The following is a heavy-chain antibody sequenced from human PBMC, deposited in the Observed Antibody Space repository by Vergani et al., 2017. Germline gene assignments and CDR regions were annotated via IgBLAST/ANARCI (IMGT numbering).Heavy chain of an antibody. CDR2: IFSNDEK. V-gene: IGHV2-26*01. Sequence: QVTLKESGPVLVKPTETLTLTCTVSGFSLSNARMGVSWIRQPPGKALEWLAHIFSNDEKSYSTSLKSRLTISKDTSKSQVVLTMTNMDPVDTATYYCARILRPNYYDSSGYYYNWFDPWGQGTLVTVSS. D-gene: IGHD3-22*01. CDR1: GFSLSNARMG. CDR3: ARILRPNYYDSSGYYYNWFDP. J-gene: IGHJ5*02.